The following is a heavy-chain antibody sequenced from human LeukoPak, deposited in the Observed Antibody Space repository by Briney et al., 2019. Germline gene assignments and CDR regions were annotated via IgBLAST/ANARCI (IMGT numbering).Heavy chain of an antibody. CDR1: GGSISSSSYY. CDR2: IYYSGST. Sequence: SETLSLTCTVSGGSISSSSYYWGWIRQPPGKGLEWIGSIYYSGSTYYNPSLKSRVTISVDTSKNQFSLKLSSVTAADTAVYYCARVPTGYCSSTSCYGWFDPWGQGTLVTVSS. J-gene: IGHJ5*02. D-gene: IGHD2-2*01. CDR3: ARVPTGYCSSTSCYGWFDP. V-gene: IGHV4-39*07.